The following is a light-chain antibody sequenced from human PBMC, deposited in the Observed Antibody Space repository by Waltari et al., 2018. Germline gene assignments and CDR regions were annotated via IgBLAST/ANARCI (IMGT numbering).Light chain of an antibody. J-gene: IGLJ2*01. CDR2: EVF. CDR1: SSHAGCSTF. Sequence: QSALTQPPSASGSPGQSVTISCPGASSHAGCSTFVSWYQQHPGKAPKVVIFEVFKRPSGVPDRFSGSKTGNTSSLTVSGLQPEDEAYYFCSSYAGRKVIFGGGTKLAVL. CDR3: SSYAGRKVI. V-gene: IGLV2-8*01.